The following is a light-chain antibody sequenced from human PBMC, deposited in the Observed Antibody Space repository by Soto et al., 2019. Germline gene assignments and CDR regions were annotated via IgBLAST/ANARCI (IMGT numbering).Light chain of an antibody. CDR3: QSYDSSLSGWEV. V-gene: IGLV1-40*01. CDR1: SSNIGAGYD. CDR2: GNS. Sequence: QSVLTQPPSVSWAPGQRVTISCTGSSSNIGAGYDVHWYQQLPGTAPKLLIYGNSNRPSGVPDRFSGSKSGTSASLAITGLQAEDEADYYCQSYDSSLSGWEVFGGGTKVTVL. J-gene: IGLJ2*01.